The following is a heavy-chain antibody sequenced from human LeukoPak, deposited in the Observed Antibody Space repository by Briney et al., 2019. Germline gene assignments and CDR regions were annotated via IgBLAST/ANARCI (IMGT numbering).Heavy chain of an antibody. CDR1: GGSISSSSYY. CDR3: ARLWFGELPQPYYFDY. J-gene: IGHJ4*02. Sequence: PSETLSLTCTVSGGSISSSSYYWRWIRQPPGKGLERIGSIYYSGTTYYNPYLKSRVNISVHPSKSQFSLNLLSVTAAATAVYYCARLWFGELPQPYYFDYWGQGTLVTVPS. CDR2: IYYSGTT. V-gene: IGHV4-39*01. D-gene: IGHD3-10*01.